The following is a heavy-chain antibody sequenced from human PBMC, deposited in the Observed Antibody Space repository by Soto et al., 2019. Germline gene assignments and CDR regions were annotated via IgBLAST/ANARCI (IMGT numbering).Heavy chain of an antibody. CDR3: SRGILV. CDR1: GGSINSGGYC. CDR2: ISYGGST. V-gene: IGHV4-31*03. D-gene: IGHD5-18*01. J-gene: IGHJ4*02. Sequence: QVQLQESGPGLVKPSQTLSLTCTVSGGSINSGGYCWSWIRQHPGKGLDWIGCISYGGSTSYNPSMKSRVTLSVDTSKNQCSLKLTSVTAADTAVYYCSRGILVWGQGALITVSS.